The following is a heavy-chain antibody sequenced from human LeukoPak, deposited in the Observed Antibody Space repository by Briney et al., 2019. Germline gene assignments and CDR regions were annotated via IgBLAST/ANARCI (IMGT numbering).Heavy chain of an antibody. CDR2: ISSSSSYI. V-gene: IGHV3-21*01. CDR3: ARSQFGELLNGFDY. Sequence: GGSLRLSCAASGFTFSSYSMNWVRQAPGKGLEWVSSISSSSSYIYYADSVKGRFTISRDNAKNSLYLQMNSLRAEDTAVYYCARSQFGELLNGFDYWGQGTLVTVSS. CDR1: GFTFSSYS. D-gene: IGHD3-10*01. J-gene: IGHJ4*02.